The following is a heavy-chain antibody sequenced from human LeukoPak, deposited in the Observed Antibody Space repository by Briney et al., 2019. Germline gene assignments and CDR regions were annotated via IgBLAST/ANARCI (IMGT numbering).Heavy chain of an antibody. CDR3: AKGSSSSRPYYFDY. V-gene: IGHV3-23*01. CDR2: ITGSGTDT. Sequence: TGGSLRLSCAASGFTFYNYAMGWVRQAPGKGLDWVSAITGSGTDTFHADSVKGRFTISRDNSESTLYLQMNSLRAEDTATYYCAKGSSSSRPYYFDYWGQGTLVTVSS. J-gene: IGHJ4*02. CDR1: GFTFYNYA. D-gene: IGHD6-6*01.